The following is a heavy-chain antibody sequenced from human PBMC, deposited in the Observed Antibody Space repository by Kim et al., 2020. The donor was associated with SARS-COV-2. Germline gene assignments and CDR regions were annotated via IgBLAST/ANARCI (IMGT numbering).Heavy chain of an antibody. CDR1: GFTFSSYW. D-gene: IGHD6-13*01. CDR2: IKQDGSEK. CDR3: ARAGFIAAAGTTSGYFDY. Sequence: GGSLRLSCAASGFTFSSYWMSWVRQAPGKGLEWVANIKQDGSEKYYVDSVKGRFTISRDNAKNSLYLQMNSLRAEDTAVYYCARAGFIAAAGTTSGYFDYWGHGTLVTVSS. V-gene: IGHV3-7*03. J-gene: IGHJ4*01.